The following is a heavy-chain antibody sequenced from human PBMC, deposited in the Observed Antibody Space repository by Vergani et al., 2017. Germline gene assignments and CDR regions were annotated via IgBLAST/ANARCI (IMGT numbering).Heavy chain of an antibody. Sequence: VQLVESGGGLVKPGGSLRLSCAASGFTFSSYGMHWVRQAPGKGLEWVAVISYDGSNKYYADSVKGRFTISRDNSKNTLYLQMNSLRAEDTAVYYCAKDSYDGVAQIDYWGQGTLVTVSS. D-gene: IGHD3-16*01. J-gene: IGHJ4*02. CDR2: ISYDGSNK. CDR3: AKDSYDGVAQIDY. V-gene: IGHV3-30*18. CDR1: GFTFSSYG.